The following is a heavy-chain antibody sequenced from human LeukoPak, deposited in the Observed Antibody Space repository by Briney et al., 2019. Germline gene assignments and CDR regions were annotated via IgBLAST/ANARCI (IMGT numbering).Heavy chain of an antibody. V-gene: IGHV3-23*01. D-gene: IGHD4-17*01. J-gene: IGHJ4*02. CDR2: ISARDGST. Sequence: GGSLRLSCAASGFTFGIYAMSWVRQAPGQGLDWVSAISARDGSTYYADSVKGRFTISRDNSKNTLYLQMNSLRAEDTAVYYCAKLLNDYGDYYFDYWGQGTLVAVSS. CDR1: GFTFGIYA. CDR3: AKLLNDYGDYYFDY.